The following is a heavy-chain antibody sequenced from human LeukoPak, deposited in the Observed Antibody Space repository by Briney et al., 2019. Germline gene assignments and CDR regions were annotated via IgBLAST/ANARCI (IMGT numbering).Heavy chain of an antibody. CDR1: GFTFSSYS. CDR2: ISSSSSYI. D-gene: IGHD6-13*01. Sequence: GGSLRLSCAASGFTFSSYSMNWVRQAPGKGLEWVSSISSSSSYIYYADSVKGRFTISRDSAKNSLYLQMNSLRAEDTAVYYCARGQQQLIPYYYYYMDVWGKGTTVTISS. V-gene: IGHV3-21*01. CDR3: ARGQQQLIPYYYYYMDV. J-gene: IGHJ6*03.